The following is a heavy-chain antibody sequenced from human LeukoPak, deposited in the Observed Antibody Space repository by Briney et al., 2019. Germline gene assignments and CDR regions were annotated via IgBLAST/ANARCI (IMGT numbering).Heavy chain of an antibody. V-gene: IGHV4-38-2*01. CDR1: GYSISSGYY. J-gene: IGHJ3*02. CDR2: IHHTGST. D-gene: IGHD1-20*01. Sequence: PSETLSLTCAVSGYSISSGYYWGWIRQPPGKGLEWIGTIHHTGSTYYNPSLESRVTISVDTSKNQFSLKLSSVTAADTAVYYCARHLYNWKEDAFDIWGQGTMVTVSS. CDR3: ARHLYNWKEDAFDI.